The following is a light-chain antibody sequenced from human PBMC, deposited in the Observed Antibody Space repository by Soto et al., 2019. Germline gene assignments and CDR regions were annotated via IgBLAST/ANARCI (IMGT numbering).Light chain of an antibody. V-gene: IGLV1-40*01. J-gene: IGLJ2*01. CDR2: GDT. CDR3: QSYDTALSVYVV. CDR1: SSTIGAGFD. Sequence: QSVLTQPPSVSGAPGQRVTISCTGSSSTIGAGFDVHWYQQLPGTAPKLLIYGDTNRPSGVPDRFSGSKSGTSASLVITGLQAEDEADYYCQSYDTALSVYVVFGGGTEVTVL.